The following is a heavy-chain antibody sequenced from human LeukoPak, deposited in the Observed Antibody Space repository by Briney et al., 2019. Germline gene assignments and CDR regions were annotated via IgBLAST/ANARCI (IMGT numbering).Heavy chain of an antibody. CDR3: ARGGLYWFDP. CDR2: IHYSGNT. V-gene: IGHV4-61*02. Sequence: LSLTCTVSGDSISSGRHYWSWIRQPAGKGLEWIGRIHYSGNTNYNPSLNGRLIISVDTSKNQFSLNITPVTAADTAVYYCARGGLYWFDPWGQGTQVTVSS. J-gene: IGHJ5*02. D-gene: IGHD3-10*01. CDR1: GDSISSGRHY.